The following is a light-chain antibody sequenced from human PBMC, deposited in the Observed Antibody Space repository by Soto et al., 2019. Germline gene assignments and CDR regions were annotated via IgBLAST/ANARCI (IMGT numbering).Light chain of an antibody. V-gene: IGKV3-20*01. CDR2: GVS. J-gene: IGKJ2*01. CDR1: QTINSG. CDR3: QQYGGSPYT. Sequence: ELWFTQSPGTLSFSPGERATLSCRASQTINSGLAWYQHKRGQAPRLLIYGVSVRAIGIPDRFGGSGSGTDFTLTISRLEPEDFAVYFCQQYGGSPYTFGQGTKVDIK.